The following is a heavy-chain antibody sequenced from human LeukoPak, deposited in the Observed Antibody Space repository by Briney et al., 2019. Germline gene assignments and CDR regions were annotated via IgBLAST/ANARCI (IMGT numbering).Heavy chain of an antibody. J-gene: IGHJ5*02. D-gene: IGHD3-3*01. CDR2: ISSSSSTI. V-gene: IGHV3-11*04. CDR1: GFTFSDYY. Sequence: PGGSLRLSCAASGFTFSDYYMSWIRQAPGKGLEWVSYISSSSSTIYYADSVRGRFTISRDNAKNSLYLQMNSLRAEDTAVYYCARGLFGVVIHNWFDPWGQGTLVTVSS. CDR3: ARGLFGVVIHNWFDP.